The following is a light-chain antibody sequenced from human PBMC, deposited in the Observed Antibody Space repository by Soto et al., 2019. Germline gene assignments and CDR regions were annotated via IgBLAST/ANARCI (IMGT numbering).Light chain of an antibody. CDR1: QSFSPSY. Sequence: IVLTQSPGTLSLSPGERATLSCRASQSFSPSYLAWYQQKPGQAPRXXIFAASRRESGIPDMFSGSGSGTEFTLTIDRLEPEDFEVYYCQQYSTSPLTFGGGTKVDIK. CDR2: AAS. V-gene: IGKV3-20*01. J-gene: IGKJ4*01. CDR3: QQYSTSPLT.